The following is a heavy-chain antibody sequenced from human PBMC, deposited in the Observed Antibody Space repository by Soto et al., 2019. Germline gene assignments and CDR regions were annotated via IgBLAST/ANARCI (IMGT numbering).Heavy chain of an antibody. CDR3: ARANAVTTYYYYGMDV. D-gene: IGHD4-17*01. CDR1: GFTVSSNY. CDR2: IYSGGST. J-gene: IGHJ6*02. V-gene: IGHV3-53*01. Sequence: LRLSCAASGFTVSSNYMSWVRQAPGKGLEWVSVIYSGGSTYYADSVKGRFTISRDNSKNTLYLQMNSLRAEDTAVYYCARANAVTTYYYYGMDVWGQGTTVTVSS.